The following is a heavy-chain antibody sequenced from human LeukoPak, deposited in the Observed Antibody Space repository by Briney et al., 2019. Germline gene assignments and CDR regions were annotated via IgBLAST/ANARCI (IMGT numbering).Heavy chain of an antibody. CDR1: GASVGSSSYY. CDR2: LYHSGDT. D-gene: IGHD3-3*01. CDR3: ARAVNIRVEH. Sequence: SETLSLTCAVSGASVGSSSYYWVWIRQPPGGGLERVGSLYHSGDTYYNPSLKSRVTISVDTSRNQVSLRLTSVTAADTALYYCARAVNIRVEHWGQGSLVTVSS. J-gene: IGHJ1*01. V-gene: IGHV4-39*07.